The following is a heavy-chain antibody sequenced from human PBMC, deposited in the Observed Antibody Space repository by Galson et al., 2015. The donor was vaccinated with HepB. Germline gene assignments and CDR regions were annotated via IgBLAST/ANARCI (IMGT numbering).Heavy chain of an antibody. J-gene: IGHJ4*02. Sequence: SETLSLTCNISGVSISTYHWSWIRQPPGGGLEWIGYISDTGTTKYNPPLKSRASISKDTSKNQFSLKMNAMTATDTAVYYCARGPRREGYNYGNFDFWGQGTLVTVSS. D-gene: IGHD5-24*01. CDR1: GVSISTYH. V-gene: IGHV4-59*08. CDR2: ISDTGTT. CDR3: ARGPRREGYNYGNFDF.